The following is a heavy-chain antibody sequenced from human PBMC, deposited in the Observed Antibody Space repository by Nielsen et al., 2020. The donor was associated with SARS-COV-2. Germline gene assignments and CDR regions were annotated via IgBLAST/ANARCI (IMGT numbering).Heavy chain of an antibody. CDR3: TTISAGKRYYYDNSGYYYYYYMDV. CDR2: IKSKSDGGTT. D-gene: IGHD3-22*01. V-gene: IGHV3-15*01. Sequence: VRQPPGKGLEWVGQIKSKSDGGTTDYAAPVKGRFTISKDDSKNTLYLRMNSLRTEDTAVYYCTTISAGKRYYYDNSGYYYYYYMDVWGKGTTVTVSS. J-gene: IGHJ6*03.